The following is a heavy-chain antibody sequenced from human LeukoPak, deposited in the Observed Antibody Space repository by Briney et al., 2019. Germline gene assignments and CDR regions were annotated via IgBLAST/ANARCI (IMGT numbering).Heavy chain of an antibody. CDR1: AGPISSYY. D-gene: IGHD3-10*01. CDR3: ARRGSGSYSPFDY. CDR2: IYYSGSS. J-gene: IGHJ4*02. V-gene: IGHV4-59*08. Sequence: PSETLSLTCTVSAGPISSYYWSWVRQPPGRGLEWIGHIYYSGSSNYNPSLKSRVTISVDTSKNQFSLKLRSVTAADTAVYYCARRGSGSYSPFDYWGQGTLVTVSS.